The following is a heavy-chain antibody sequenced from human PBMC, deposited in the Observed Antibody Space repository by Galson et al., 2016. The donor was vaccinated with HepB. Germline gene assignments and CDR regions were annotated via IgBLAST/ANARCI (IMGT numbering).Heavy chain of an antibody. CDR1: GGSIGIYY. Sequence: LSLTCTVSGGSIGIYYWSWIRQPPGKGLEWIGYIYYSGSTNYNPSFKSRVTISVDTSKNQFSLKLSSVTAADTAIYYCARDDYSGSAGTYPGGWFDPWGQGTLVTVSS. CDR2: IYYSGST. CDR3: ARDDYSGSAGTYPGGWFDP. V-gene: IGHV4-59*01. D-gene: IGHD3-10*01. J-gene: IGHJ5*02.